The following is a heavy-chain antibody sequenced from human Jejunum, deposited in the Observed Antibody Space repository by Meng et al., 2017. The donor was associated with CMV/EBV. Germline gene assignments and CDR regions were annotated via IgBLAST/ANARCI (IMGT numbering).Heavy chain of an antibody. V-gene: IGHV3-74*01. J-gene: IGHJ3*02. CDR3: AGEHCGGGSCWTGFNI. CDR1: TFSSHW. D-gene: IGHD2-15*01. Sequence: TFSSHWVHWSRQGRGRGLVWVSGIGPGGSTTIYADSVKGRFTISRDKAKSTLYLQMNSLRAEDTSVYFCAGEHCGGGSCWTGFNIWGQGTTVTV. CDR2: IGPGGSTT.